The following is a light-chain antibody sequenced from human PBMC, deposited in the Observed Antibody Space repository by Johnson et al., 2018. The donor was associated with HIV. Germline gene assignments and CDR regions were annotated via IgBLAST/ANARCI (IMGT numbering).Light chain of an antibody. CDR1: TSNIGNNY. CDR3: ATWSGSLN. V-gene: IGLV1-51*01. Sequence: QSVLTQPPSVSAAPGQKVTISCSGSTSNIGNNYVSWYQQLPGTAPKLLIYDIDKRPSGIPDRFSGAKSGTSATLAITGLQTGDEGDSYCATWSGSLNFGTGTKVTVL. J-gene: IGLJ1*01. CDR2: DID.